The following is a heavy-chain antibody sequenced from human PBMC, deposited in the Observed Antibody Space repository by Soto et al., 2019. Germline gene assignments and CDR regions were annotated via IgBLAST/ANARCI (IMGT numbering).Heavy chain of an antibody. J-gene: IGHJ6*02. CDR2: INHSGVT. D-gene: IGHD6-19*01. V-gene: IGHV4-34*01. CDR3: ARFSGSYYYVMDV. Sequence: QVQLQQWGAGLLKPSGTLSLTCAVYGGSFSGYYWSWIRQPPGKGLEWIGEINHSGVTNYKPSLKRRVTISVDTSKNQFSLQMKSVTAADTALYDCARFSGSYYYVMDVWGQWSTVTVSS. CDR1: GGSFSGYY.